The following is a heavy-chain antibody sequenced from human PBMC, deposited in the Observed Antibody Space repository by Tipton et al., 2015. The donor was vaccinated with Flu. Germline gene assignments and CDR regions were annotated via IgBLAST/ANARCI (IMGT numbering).Heavy chain of an antibody. CDR1: GGSISSSSYY. Sequence: TLSLTCTVSGGSISSSSYYWGWIRQPPGKGLEWIGRIYTSGSTNYNPSLKSRVTMSVDTSKNQFSLKLSSVTAADTAVYYCARDRVTIFGVAMGGWYFDLWGRGTLVTVSS. V-gene: IGHV4-39*07. D-gene: IGHD3-3*01. J-gene: IGHJ2*01. CDR2: IYTSGST. CDR3: ARDRVTIFGVAMGGWYFDL.